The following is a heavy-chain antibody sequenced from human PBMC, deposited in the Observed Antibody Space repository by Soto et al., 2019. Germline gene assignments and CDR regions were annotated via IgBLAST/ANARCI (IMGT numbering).Heavy chain of an antibody. V-gene: IGHV3-23*01. D-gene: IGHD1-26*01. CDR2: ISGSGEST. J-gene: IGHJ4*02. CDR1: GFTFSSYA. Sequence: EVQLLESGGGLVQPGGSLRLSCAASGFTFSSYAMRWVRQAPGKGLEWVSAISGSGESTYYADSVKGRFTVSRDTSKNTLYLQMNSLRAEDTAVYYCARRGSGSYYDYWGQGTLVTVSS. CDR3: ARRGSGSYYDY.